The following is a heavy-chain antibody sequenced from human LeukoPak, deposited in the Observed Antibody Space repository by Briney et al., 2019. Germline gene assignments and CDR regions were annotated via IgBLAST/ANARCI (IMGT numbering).Heavy chain of an antibody. Sequence: GGSLRLSCAASRFTFSGYSMNWVRQAPGKGLEWVSSISSSSTSISYADSVKGRFTISRDNAKNSLYLQMNSLRAEDTAVYYCARDKSSAAGTFDYWGQGTLVTVSS. D-gene: IGHD6-13*01. J-gene: IGHJ4*02. CDR1: RFTFSGYS. V-gene: IGHV3-21*01. CDR2: ISSSSTSI. CDR3: ARDKSSAAGTFDY.